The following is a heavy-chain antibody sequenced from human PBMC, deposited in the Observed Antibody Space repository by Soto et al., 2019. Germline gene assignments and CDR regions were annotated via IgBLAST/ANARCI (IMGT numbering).Heavy chain of an antibody. D-gene: IGHD1-26*01. CDR1: GLTFSHYG. Sequence: SLRLSCAASGLTFSHYGMHWVRQAPGKGLEWLAVISYDGSNKHYLDSVKGRFTVSRDNSKNTLYLQMNSLRAEDTAVYFCARYSGKYQGPIDYWGQGTLVTVSS. CDR3: ARYSGKYQGPIDY. CDR2: ISYDGSNK. J-gene: IGHJ4*02. V-gene: IGHV3-30*03.